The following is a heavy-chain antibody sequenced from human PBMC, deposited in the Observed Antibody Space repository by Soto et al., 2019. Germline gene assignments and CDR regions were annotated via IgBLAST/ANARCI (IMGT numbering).Heavy chain of an antibody. D-gene: IGHD5-12*01. J-gene: IGHJ4*02. V-gene: IGHV3-23*01. CDR1: GFAFSLYA. CDR3: ARLGGYSGYDPFDY. CDR2: ITGNGAST. Sequence: EVQLLESGGGLVQPGGSQRLSCAASGFAFSLYAMGWDRQVPGKGLEWVSVITGNGASTYYPESVEGRFTISRAISKNTLFLQLNGLRAEDTAVYYCARLGGYSGYDPFDYWGQGTLVTVSS.